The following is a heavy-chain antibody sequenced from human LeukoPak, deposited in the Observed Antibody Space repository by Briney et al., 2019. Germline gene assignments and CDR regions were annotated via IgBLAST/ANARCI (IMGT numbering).Heavy chain of an antibody. D-gene: IGHD3-22*01. CDR2: XXHSGSX. CDR3: ARGITMIVVVTLYNWFDP. CDR1: XXSFXGXX. J-gene: IGHJ5*02. V-gene: IGHV4-34*01. Sequence: SETLSLTCAVYXXSFXGXXXXXXXXXPGXXLXWXGEXXHSGSXNYNPSLKSRVTISVDTSKNQFSLKLSSVTAADTAVYYCARGITMIVVVTLYNWFDPWGQGTLVTVSS.